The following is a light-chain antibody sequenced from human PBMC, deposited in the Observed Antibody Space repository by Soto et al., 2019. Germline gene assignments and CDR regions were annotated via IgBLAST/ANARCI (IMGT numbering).Light chain of an antibody. J-gene: IGKJ2*01. CDR3: QQYDSSSPT. CDR2: DAS. CDR1: QNISVW. Sequence: DIQMTQSPSTLSASVGDGVTITCRASQNISVWLAWYQQRPGKAPKFLIYDASSLETGVPSRFSGSGSGTEFTLPIRSLQPYDFATYYCQQYDSSSPTFGQGTKLEIK. V-gene: IGKV1-5*01.